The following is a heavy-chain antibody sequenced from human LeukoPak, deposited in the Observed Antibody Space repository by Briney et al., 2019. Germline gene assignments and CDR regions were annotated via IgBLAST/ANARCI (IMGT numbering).Heavy chain of an antibody. D-gene: IGHD3-3*01. CDR3: ARHQSVWEWLFQDWYFDL. J-gene: IGHJ2*01. Sequence: SETLSLTCTVSGGSISSSSYYWGWIRQPPGKGREWIGSIYYSGSTYYNPSLKSRVTISVDTSKNQFSLKLSSVTAADTAVYYCARHQSVWEWLFQDWYFDLWGRGTRVTVSS. CDR1: GGSISSSSYY. CDR2: IYYSGST. V-gene: IGHV4-39*01.